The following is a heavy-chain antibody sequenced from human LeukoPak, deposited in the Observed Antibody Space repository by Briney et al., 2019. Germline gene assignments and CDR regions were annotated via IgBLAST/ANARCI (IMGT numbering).Heavy chain of an antibody. CDR3: ARPTAAGKPGYDAFDI. CDR1: GGSISSYY. CDR2: IYYSGST. J-gene: IGHJ3*02. Sequence: SETLSLTCTVSGGSISSYYWSWIRQPPGKGLEWIGYIYYSGSTNYNPSLKSRVTISVDTSKNQFSLKLSSVTAADTAVYYCARPTAAGKPGYDAFDIWGQGIMVTVSS. V-gene: IGHV4-59*08. D-gene: IGHD6-13*01.